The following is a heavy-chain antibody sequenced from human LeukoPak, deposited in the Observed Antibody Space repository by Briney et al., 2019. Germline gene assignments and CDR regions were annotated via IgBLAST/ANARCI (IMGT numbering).Heavy chain of an antibody. CDR3: ARSGTYQHSSSYDY. Sequence: SETLSLTCAVYGESFKDYYWNWIRQPPGEGLEWIGEINHSGSSNYNPSLKSRVTISVDTSKNQFSLKLSSVTAADTAVYYCARSGTYQHSSSYDYWGQGTLVTVSP. CDR2: INHSGSS. J-gene: IGHJ4*02. CDR1: GESFKDYY. V-gene: IGHV4-34*01. D-gene: IGHD6-13*01.